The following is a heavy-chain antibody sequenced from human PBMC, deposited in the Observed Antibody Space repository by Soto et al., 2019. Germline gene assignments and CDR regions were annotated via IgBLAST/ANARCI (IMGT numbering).Heavy chain of an antibody. Sequence: SETLSLTCTVFGGSVSSGGYYWSWIRQPPGRGLEWIGYIYYSGSTNYNPSLKSRVTISLDTSRNQLSLKLSSVTTADTAVYYCARDYYGSGSYNDAFDMWGQGTMVTVSS. J-gene: IGHJ3*02. CDR3: ARDYYGSGSYNDAFDM. CDR1: GGSVSSGGYY. D-gene: IGHD3-10*01. V-gene: IGHV4-61*08. CDR2: IYYSGST.